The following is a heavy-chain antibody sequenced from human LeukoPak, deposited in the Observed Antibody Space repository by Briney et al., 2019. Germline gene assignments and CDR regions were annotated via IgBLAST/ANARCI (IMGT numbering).Heavy chain of an antibody. CDR1: GFTFSSYD. CDR2: IRFDGNIK. V-gene: IGHV3-30*02. D-gene: IGHD2-15*01. J-gene: IGHJ4*02. Sequence: PGGSLRLSCAASGFTFSSYDMLWVRQAPGKGLEWVAFIRFDGNIKYFADSVKGRFTISRDNSKNMLYLQMNSLKREDTAVYCCAKDVPAAYDYWGQGTLVSVSS. CDR3: AKDVPAAYDY.